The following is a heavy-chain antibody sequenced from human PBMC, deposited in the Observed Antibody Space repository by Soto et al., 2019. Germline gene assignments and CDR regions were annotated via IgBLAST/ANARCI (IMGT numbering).Heavy chain of an antibody. J-gene: IGHJ4*02. V-gene: IGHV1-18*04. Sequence: QVQLVQSGAEVKMPGASVKVSCKASGYPFSSHGLTWVRQAPGQGLEWMGWISIYNGNTHYAQKFRRRLTLTTDESTSTAYLELTSLTSDDTAVYDCAISPMAREPVDHWGQGTLVSVSS. D-gene: IGHD3-10*01. CDR1: GYPFSSHG. CDR3: AISPMAREPVDH. CDR2: ISIYNGNT.